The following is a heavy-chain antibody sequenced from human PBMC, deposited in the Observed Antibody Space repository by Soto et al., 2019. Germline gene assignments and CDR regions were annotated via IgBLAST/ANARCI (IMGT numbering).Heavy chain of an antibody. V-gene: IGHV3-33*01. J-gene: IGHJ4*02. CDR1: GFTFSSYG. CDR3: AREDVVVTATDY. D-gene: IGHD2-21*02. CDR2: IWYDGSNK. Sequence: QVQLVESGGGVVQPGRSLRLSCAASGFTFSSYGMHWVRQAPGKGLEWVAVIWYDGSNKYYADSVKGRFTISRDNSKNTLYLQMNSLRAEDTAVYYCAREDVVVTATDYWGQGTLVTVSS.